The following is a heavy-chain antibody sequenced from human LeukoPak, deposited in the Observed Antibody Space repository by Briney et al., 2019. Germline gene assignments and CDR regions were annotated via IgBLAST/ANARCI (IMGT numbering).Heavy chain of an antibody. CDR1: GFTFSSYA. CDR3: AKSRGESRGASNY. CDR2: ISGSGDTT. Sequence: GGSLRLSCAASGFTFSSYAMNWVRQAPGKGLEWVSFISGSGDTTYYADSAKGRFTISRDSSKNTLYLQMNSLRAEDTAVYYCAKSRGESRGASNYWGQGTLVTASS. J-gene: IGHJ4*02. V-gene: IGHV3-23*01. D-gene: IGHD1-26*01.